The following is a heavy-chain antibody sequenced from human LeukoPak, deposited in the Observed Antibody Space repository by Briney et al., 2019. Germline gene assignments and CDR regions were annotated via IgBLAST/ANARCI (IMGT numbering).Heavy chain of an antibody. CDR2: LSYDGNNK. V-gene: IGHV3-30-3*01. D-gene: IGHD3-16*01. J-gene: IGHJ4*02. Sequence: GRSLRLSCAASGFTFSSYAMHWVRQAPGKGLEWVAVLSYDGNNKYYADSVKGRFTISRDNSKNTLSLQMNSLRAEDTAVYYCARDAEYDYVWGSSPGGIYWGQGTLVIVSS. CDR3: ARDAEYDYVWGSSPGGIY. CDR1: GFTFSSYA.